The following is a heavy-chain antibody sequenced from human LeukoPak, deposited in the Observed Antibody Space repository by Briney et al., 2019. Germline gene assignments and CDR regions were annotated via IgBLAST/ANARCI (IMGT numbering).Heavy chain of an antibody. CDR3: ARASVWELLRYLPMGPFDY. Sequence: GGPLRLSCAASGFTFSSYGMHWVRQAPGKGLEWVAVISYDGSNKYYADSVKGRFTISRDNSKNTLYLQMNSLRSDDTAVYYCARASVWELLRYLPMGPFDYWGQGTLVTVSS. J-gene: IGHJ4*02. V-gene: IGHV3-30*03. CDR2: ISYDGSNK. CDR1: GFTFSSYG. D-gene: IGHD1-26*01.